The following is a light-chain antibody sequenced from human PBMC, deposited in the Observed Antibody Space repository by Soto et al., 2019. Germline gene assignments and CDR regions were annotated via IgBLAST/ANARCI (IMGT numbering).Light chain of an antibody. V-gene: IGLV1-40*01. CDR1: SSNIGAHYD. J-gene: IGLJ2*01. CDR2: GNS. Sequence: QSVLTQPPSVSGAPGQRVTISCTGSSSNIGAHYDVHWYQQLPGTAPKLLIYGNSNRPSGVPDRFSGSKSGTSASLAITGLQAEDEADYYCQSYGSSLSGFRVFGGGTKLTVL. CDR3: QSYGSSLSGFRV.